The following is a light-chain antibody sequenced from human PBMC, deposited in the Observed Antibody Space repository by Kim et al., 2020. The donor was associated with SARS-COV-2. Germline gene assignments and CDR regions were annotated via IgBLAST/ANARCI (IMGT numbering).Light chain of an antibody. CDR2: KAS. CDR3: QQYNSYSLT. CDR1: QSISSW. V-gene: IGKV1-5*03. Sequence: ASVGDRVTITCRASQSISSWLDWYQKKPGKAPKVLIYKASGLESGVPSRFSGSGSGTEFTLTISSLQPDDFATYYCQQYNSYSLTFGQGTKVDIK. J-gene: IGKJ1*01.